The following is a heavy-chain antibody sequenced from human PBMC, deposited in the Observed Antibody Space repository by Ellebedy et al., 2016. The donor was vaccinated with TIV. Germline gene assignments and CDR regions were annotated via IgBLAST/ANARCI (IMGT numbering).Heavy chain of an antibody. CDR2: ISWNSCSI. CDR3: AKDPGRGLHYKYFDS. CDR1: GFTFDDYA. D-gene: IGHD4-17*01. V-gene: IGHV3-9*01. J-gene: IGHJ4*02. Sequence: SLKISCAASGFTFDDYAMHWVRQAPGKGLEWVSGISWNSCSIGYADSVKGRFTISRDNAKNSLYLQMNSLRDEDTALYYCAKDPGRGLHYKYFDSWGQGALVTVSS.